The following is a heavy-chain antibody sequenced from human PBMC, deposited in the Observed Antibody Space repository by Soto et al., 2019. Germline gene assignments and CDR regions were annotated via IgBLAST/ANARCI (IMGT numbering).Heavy chain of an antibody. J-gene: IGHJ6*02. CDR2: ISYDGSNK. V-gene: IGHV3-30-3*01. Sequence: QVQLVESGGGVVQPGRSLRLSCAASGFTFSSYAMHWVRQAPGKGLEWVAVISYDGSNKYYADSVKGRFTISRDNSKNTLYLQMNSLSAEDTAVYYCARGASYYYYYGMDVWGQGTTVTVSS. CDR3: ARGASYYYYYGMDV. CDR1: GFTFSSYA.